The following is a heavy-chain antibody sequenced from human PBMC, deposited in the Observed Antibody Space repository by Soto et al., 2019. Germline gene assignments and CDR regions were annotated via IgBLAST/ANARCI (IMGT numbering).Heavy chain of an antibody. CDR3: ARALDIVLVPAATGMDV. D-gene: IGHD2-2*03. CDR1: GYTFTGYY. Sequence: QVQLVQSGAEVKKPGASVKVSCKASGYTFTGYYMHWVRQAPGQGLEWMGWINPNSGGTNYAQKFQGWVTMTRDTSISTAYMELSRLRSDDTAVYYCARALDIVLVPAATGMDVWGQGTTVTVSS. J-gene: IGHJ6*02. CDR2: INPNSGGT. V-gene: IGHV1-2*04.